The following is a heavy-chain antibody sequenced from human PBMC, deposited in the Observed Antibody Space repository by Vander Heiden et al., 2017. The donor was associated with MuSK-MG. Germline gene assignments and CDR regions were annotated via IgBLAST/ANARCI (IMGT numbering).Heavy chain of an antibody. Sequence: QVQLVQSGAEVKKPGASVKVSCKASGYTFTGYYMHWVRQAPGQGLEWMGWINPNSRGTNYAQKFQGRVTMTRDTSISTAYMELSRLRSDDTAVYYCARVKYYYDSSGSASPFDYWGQGTLVTVSS. CDR3: ARVKYYYDSSGSASPFDY. CDR1: GYTFTGYY. CDR2: INPNSRGT. V-gene: IGHV1-2*02. J-gene: IGHJ4*02. D-gene: IGHD3-22*01.